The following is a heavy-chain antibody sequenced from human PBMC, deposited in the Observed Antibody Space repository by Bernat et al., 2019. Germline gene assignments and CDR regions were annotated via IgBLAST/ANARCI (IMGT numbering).Heavy chain of an antibody. Sequence: EVQLVESGGGLIESGGSLRLSCAVSAFTFTNAWMNWVRQAPGKGLEWVGRIKRETDGGTTYYPAAVKGGFSISRDDTKTALYLQMNSLKTEDTAGYYCTTGRMHTSAWSEAFDIWGQGTMVTVSS. CDR2: IKRETDGGTT. CDR3: TTGRMHTSAWSEAFDI. J-gene: IGHJ3*02. CDR1: AFTFTNAW. V-gene: IGHV3-15*07. D-gene: IGHD6-19*01.